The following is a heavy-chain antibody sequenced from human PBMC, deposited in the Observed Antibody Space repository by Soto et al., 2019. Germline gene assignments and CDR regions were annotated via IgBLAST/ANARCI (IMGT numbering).Heavy chain of an antibody. CDR1: GYTFNTYY. Sequence: ASVKVSCKPSGYTFNTYYLHWLRQAPGQALEWMGVIHPSGGGTTYAQKFLGRVTVTRDTPTTTVFMELSSLRSDDTAVYYCARGGHIAVVTASFDYWGQGTLVTVSS. CDR3: ARGGHIAVVTASFDY. V-gene: IGHV1-46*02. CDR2: IHPSGGGT. D-gene: IGHD2-21*02. J-gene: IGHJ4*02.